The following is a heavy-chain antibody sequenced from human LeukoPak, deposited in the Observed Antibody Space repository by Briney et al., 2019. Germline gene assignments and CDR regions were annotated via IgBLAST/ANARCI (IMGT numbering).Heavy chain of an antibody. CDR1: GGSISSYY. D-gene: IGHD2-2*01. CDR3: ARDLVVVPAAPYAYGMDV. Sequence: SETLSLTCTVSGGSISSYYWSWIRQPAGKGLEWIGPIYTSGSTNYNPSLKSRVTMSVDTSKNQFSLKLSSVTAADTAVYYCARDLVVVPAAPYAYGMDVWGQGTTVTVSS. J-gene: IGHJ6*02. CDR2: IYTSGST. V-gene: IGHV4-4*07.